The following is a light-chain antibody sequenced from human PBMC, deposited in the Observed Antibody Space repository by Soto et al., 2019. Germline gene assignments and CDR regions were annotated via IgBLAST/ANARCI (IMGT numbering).Light chain of an antibody. Sequence: EIVMTQSPATLSVSPGERATLSFRASPSVSSNLAWYQQKPVQAPRLLIYGASTRATGIPARFSGSGSVPEFTLTISSLQSEDVAVYYCEQYNNWSPLTFGGGTKVEIK. V-gene: IGKV3-15*01. CDR1: PSVSSN. CDR2: GAS. CDR3: EQYNNWSPLT. J-gene: IGKJ4*01.